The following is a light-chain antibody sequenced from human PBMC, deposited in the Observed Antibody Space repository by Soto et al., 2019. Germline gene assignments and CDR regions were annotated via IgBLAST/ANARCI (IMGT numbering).Light chain of an antibody. J-gene: IGLJ1*01. CDR3: SSYTSSSTYV. CDR1: SSDVGGYNY. CDR2: DVS. V-gene: IGLV2-14*01. Sequence: QSVLTQPASVPGSPGQSITISCTGTSSDVGGYNYVSWYLQQPGKAPKLMIYDVSIRPSGVSDRLSGSKSGNTASLTISGLQAEDEADYYCSSYTSSSTYVFGTGTKVTVL.